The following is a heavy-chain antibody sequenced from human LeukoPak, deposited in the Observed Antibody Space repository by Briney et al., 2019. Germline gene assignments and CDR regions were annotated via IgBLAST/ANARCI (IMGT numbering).Heavy chain of an antibody. CDR3: AKGGAGSYNY. Sequence: SETLSLTCTVSGYSISSGYYWGWIRQPPGKGLEWIGSIYHSGSTYYNPSLKSRVTISVDTSRNQFSLKLSSVTAADTAVYYCAKGGAGSYNYWGQGTLVTVSS. CDR1: GYSISSGYY. CDR2: IYHSGST. V-gene: IGHV4-38-2*02. J-gene: IGHJ4*02. D-gene: IGHD3-10*01.